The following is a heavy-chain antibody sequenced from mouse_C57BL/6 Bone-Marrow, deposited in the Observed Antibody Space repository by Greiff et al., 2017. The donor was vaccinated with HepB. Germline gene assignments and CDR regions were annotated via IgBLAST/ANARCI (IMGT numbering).Heavy chain of an antibody. V-gene: IGHV5-6*01. Sequence: EVQLVESGGDLVKPGGSLKLSCAASGFTFSSYGMSWVRQTPDKRLEWVATISSGGSYTYYPDSVKGRFPISRDNAKNTLYLQMSSLKSEDTAMYDWAGRWLLTGLAYWGQGTLVTVSA. CDR3: AGRWLLTGLAY. CDR2: ISSGGSYT. CDR1: GFTFSSYG. D-gene: IGHD2-3*01. J-gene: IGHJ3*01.